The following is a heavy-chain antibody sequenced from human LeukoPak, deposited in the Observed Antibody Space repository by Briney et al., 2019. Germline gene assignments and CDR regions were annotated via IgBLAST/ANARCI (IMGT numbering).Heavy chain of an antibody. CDR2: IYYSGST. V-gene: IGHV4-59*01. CDR1: GGSISSYY. J-gene: IGHJ4*02. D-gene: IGHD3/OR15-3a*01. CDR3: ARGTGYGLPYY. Sequence: SETLSLTCTVSGGSISSYYWSWIRQPPGKGLEWIGYIYYSGSTNYNPSLKSRVTISVDTSKNQFSLKLSSVTAADTAVYYCARGTGYGLPYYWGQGTLVTVSS.